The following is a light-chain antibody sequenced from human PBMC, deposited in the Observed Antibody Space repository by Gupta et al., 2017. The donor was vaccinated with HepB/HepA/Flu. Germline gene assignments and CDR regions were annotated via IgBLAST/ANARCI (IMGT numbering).Light chain of an antibody. V-gene: IGLV2-8*01. J-gene: IGLJ3*02. CDR2: EVS. Sequence: QSSLHQPPSAPGSPGQSVTISCTGTDSDVGGYNYLSWYQQFPGKAPKLIIYEVSKRPSGVPDRFSGSKSGNTASLTVSGLQAEDEADYYCSSYEDSNNLRVFGGGTKLTVL. CDR3: SSYEDSNNLRV. CDR1: DSDVGGYNY.